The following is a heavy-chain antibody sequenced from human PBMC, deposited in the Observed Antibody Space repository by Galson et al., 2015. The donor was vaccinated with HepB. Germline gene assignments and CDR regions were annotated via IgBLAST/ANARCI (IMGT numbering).Heavy chain of an antibody. V-gene: IGHV3-30*18. CDR3: AKEEGVYDFWSGTFDY. Sequence: SLRLSCAASGFTFSSYGMHWVRQAPGKGLEWVAVISYDGSNKYYADSVKGRFTISRDNSKNTLYLQMNSLRAEDTAVYYCAKEEGVYDFWSGTFDYWGQGTLVTVSS. J-gene: IGHJ4*02. D-gene: IGHD3-3*01. CDR1: GFTFSSYG. CDR2: ISYDGSNK.